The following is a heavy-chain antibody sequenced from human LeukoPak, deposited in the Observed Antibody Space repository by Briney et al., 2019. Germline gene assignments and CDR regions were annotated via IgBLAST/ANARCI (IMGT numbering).Heavy chain of an antibody. CDR2: ISSSSSTI. V-gene: IGHV3-48*01. D-gene: IGHD3-22*01. Sequence: GGSLRLSCAASGFTLSSYGMSWVRQAAGKGLEWVSYISSSSSTIYYADSVTGRFPISRDNAKNSLYLQMNSLRAEDTAGYYCARDQIPVHYYDSKNDAFDIWGQGTMVTVSS. CDR1: GFTLSSYG. CDR3: ARDQIPVHYYDSKNDAFDI. J-gene: IGHJ3*02.